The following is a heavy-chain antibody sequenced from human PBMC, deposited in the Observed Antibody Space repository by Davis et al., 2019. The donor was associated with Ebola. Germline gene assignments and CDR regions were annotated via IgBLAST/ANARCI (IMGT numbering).Heavy chain of an antibody. D-gene: IGHD5-24*01. CDR2: IYHGVGT. CDR3: ARMGESTWPKNWFDP. J-gene: IGHJ5*02. CDR1: GDSLSSGGYS. Sequence: SETLSLTCTVSGDSLSSGGYSWSWFRQPPGKGLEWIGYIYHGVGTFYNPSLKSRVTFSVDRSKNQFSLQLKSVTAADTAVYYCARMGESTWPKNWFDPWGQGTLVTVSS. V-gene: IGHV4-30-2*01.